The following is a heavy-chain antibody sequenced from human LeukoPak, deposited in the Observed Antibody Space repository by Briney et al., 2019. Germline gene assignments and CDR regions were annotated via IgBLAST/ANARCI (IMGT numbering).Heavy chain of an antibody. V-gene: IGHV3-7*01. CDR3: ARGSNWAFDY. Sequence: GGSLRLSCAASGFIFSSYWMSWVRQAPGKGLEWVANIKQDGSEEYYVDSVKGRFTISGDNAKNLLYLQMKSLRAEDTAVYYCARGSNWAFDYWGQGTLVIVS. D-gene: IGHD1-1*01. CDR1: GFIFSSYW. J-gene: IGHJ4*02. CDR2: IKQDGSEE.